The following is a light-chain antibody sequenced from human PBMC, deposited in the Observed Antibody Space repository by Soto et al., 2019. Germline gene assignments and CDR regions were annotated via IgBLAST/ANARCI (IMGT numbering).Light chain of an antibody. J-gene: IGKJ1*01. V-gene: IGKV1-5*03. CDR2: KAS. CDR1: QSISSW. Sequence: DIQMTQSPSTLSASVENKLTIPCRASQSISSWLAWYQQKPGKAPKLLIYKASTLKSGVPSRFSGSGSGTEFTLTISSLQPDDFATYYCQHYNSYSEAFGQGTKVDIK. CDR3: QHYNSYSEA.